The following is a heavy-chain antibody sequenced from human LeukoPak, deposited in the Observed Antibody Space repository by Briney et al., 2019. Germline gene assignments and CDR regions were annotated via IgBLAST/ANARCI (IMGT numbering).Heavy chain of an antibody. J-gene: IGHJ5*02. CDR2: INPSLGAT. CDR3: ARGGDSSGSYSSQGDL. Sequence: ASVKVSCKASGYTFTGYYIHWVRQAPGQGLEWMGWINPSLGATRYAQKFQGRVTMTRDTSTSTAYVELSSLRSDDTGVYYCARGGDSSGSYSSQGDLWGQGTLVTVSS. CDR1: GYTFTGYY. V-gene: IGHV1-2*02. D-gene: IGHD3-22*01.